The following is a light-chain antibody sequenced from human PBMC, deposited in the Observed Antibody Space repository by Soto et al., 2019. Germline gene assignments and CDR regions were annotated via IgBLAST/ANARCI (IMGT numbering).Light chain of an antibody. CDR2: GAS. V-gene: IGKV3-20*01. J-gene: IGKJ1*01. Sequence: EIVLTQSPGTLSLSPGERATLSCRASQSVISSSLAWYQQKPGQAPRLLIYGASSRATGIPDRFSGSGSGRDFTLTITRLEPEDFAVYYCQQYGSSPETFGQGTKVDSK. CDR3: QQYGSSPET. CDR1: QSVISSS.